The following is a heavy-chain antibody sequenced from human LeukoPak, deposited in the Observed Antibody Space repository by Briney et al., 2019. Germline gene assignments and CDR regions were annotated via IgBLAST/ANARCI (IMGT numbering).Heavy chain of an antibody. CDR3: ASTTGYSSSWLRPGYYYYMDV. J-gene: IGHJ6*03. D-gene: IGHD6-13*01. CDR2: IYYSGST. CDR1: GGSISSYY. Sequence: SETLSLTCTVSGGSISSYYWSWIRQPPGKGLEWIGYIYYSGSTNYNPSLKSRVTISVDTSKNQFSLKLSSVTAADTAVYYCASTTGYSSSWLRPGYYYYMDVWGKGTTVTVSS. V-gene: IGHV4-59*01.